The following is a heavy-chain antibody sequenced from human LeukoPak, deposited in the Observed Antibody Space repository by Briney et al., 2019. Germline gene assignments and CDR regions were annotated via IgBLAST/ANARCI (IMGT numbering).Heavy chain of an antibody. CDR2: ISGSGDYT. CDR1: GFTFSSYA. CDR3: AKDRGGNSGSAEYFQH. D-gene: IGHD4-23*01. J-gene: IGHJ1*01. V-gene: IGHV3-23*01. Sequence: GGSLRLSCAASGFTFSSYAMSWVRQAPGKGLEWVSAISGSGDYTYYADSVKGRFTISRDNSRNTLYLQMNSLRAEDTAVYYCAKDRGGNSGSAEYFQHWGQGTLVTVSS.